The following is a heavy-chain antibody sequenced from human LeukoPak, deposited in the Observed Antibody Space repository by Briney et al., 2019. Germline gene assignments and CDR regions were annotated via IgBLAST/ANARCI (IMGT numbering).Heavy chain of an antibody. J-gene: IGHJ5*02. CDR1: GGTFSSYT. CDR3: ARASSSWSIGDWFDP. V-gene: IGHV1-8*03. Sequence: ASVKVSCKASGGTFSSYTISWVRQAPGQGLEWMGWMNPNSGNTGYAQKFQGRVTITRNTSISTAYMELSSLRSEDTAVYYCARASSSWSIGDWFDPWGQGTLVTVSS. D-gene: IGHD6-13*01. CDR2: MNPNSGNT.